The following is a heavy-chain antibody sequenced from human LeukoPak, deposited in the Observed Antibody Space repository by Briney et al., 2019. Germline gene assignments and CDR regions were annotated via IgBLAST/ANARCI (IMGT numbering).Heavy chain of an antibody. CDR2: IKEDGSET. V-gene: IGHV3-7*01. J-gene: IGHJ4*02. CDR1: GFSFSTYW. Sequence: GGSLRLSCAASGFSFSTYWMSWVRQAPGKGLEWVANIKEDGSETYYVDSLRGRFTISRDNVKNSLYLQINGLRAEDTAVYYCGRDSFETDIDYWGQGTLVTVSS. D-gene: IGHD1-14*01. CDR3: GRDSFETDIDY.